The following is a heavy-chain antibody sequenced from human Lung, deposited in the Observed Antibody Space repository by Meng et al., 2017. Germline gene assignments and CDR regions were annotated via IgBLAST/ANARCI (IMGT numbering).Heavy chain of an antibody. J-gene: IGHJ4*02. CDR3: ARNSSSSVVDY. V-gene: IGHV1-18*01. CDR1: GYSFTCCG. D-gene: IGHD6-6*01. Sequence: VQLVQSGAEVKKPGASVKVSCKASGYSFTCCGISWVRQAPGQGLEWLGWISAYSGYTNYAQKLQGRVTMTTDTSTNTAYMELRSLSSDDTALYYCARNSSSSVVDYWGQGTLVTVSS. CDR2: ISAYSGYT.